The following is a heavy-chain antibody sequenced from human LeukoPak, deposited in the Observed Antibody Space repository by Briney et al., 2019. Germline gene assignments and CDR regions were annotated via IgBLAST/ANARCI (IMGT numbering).Heavy chain of an antibody. V-gene: IGHV4-4*07. Sequence: PSETLSLTCTVSGGSISSYYWSWIRQPAGKGLEWIGRIYTSGSTNYNPSLKSRVTMSVDTSKNQFSLKLSSVTAADAAVYYCASGYYDSSGYFVDYWGQGTLVTVSS. CDR1: GGSISSYY. CDR2: IYTSGST. CDR3: ASGYYDSSGYFVDY. D-gene: IGHD3-22*01. J-gene: IGHJ4*02.